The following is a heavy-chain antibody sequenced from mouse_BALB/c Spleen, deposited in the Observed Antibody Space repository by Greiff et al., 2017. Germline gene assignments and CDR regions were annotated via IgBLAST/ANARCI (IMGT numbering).Heavy chain of an antibody. Sequence: EVQLQQSGAELVKPGASVKLSCTASGFNIKDTYMHWVKQRPEQGLEWIGRIDPANGNTKYDPKFQGKATITADTSSNTAYLQLSSLTSEDTAVYYCARTIRDWYFDVWGAGTTVTVSS. V-gene: IGHV14-3*02. D-gene: IGHD2-4*01. CDR1: GFNIKDTY. CDR2: IDPANGNT. CDR3: ARTIRDWYFDV. J-gene: IGHJ1*01.